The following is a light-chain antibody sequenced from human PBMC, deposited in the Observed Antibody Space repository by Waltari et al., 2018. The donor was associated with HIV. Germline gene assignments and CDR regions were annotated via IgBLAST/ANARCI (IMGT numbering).Light chain of an antibody. CDR3: VLYMGSGISV. CDR1: SGSVSTRYY. J-gene: IGLJ1*01. Sequence: QTVVTQEPSFSVSPGGTVTLTCGLSSGSVSTRYYPSWDQQTPGQAPRTLIDSTNTRSSGVPDRFSGSILGNKAALTITGAQADDESDYYCVLYMGSGISVFGTGTKVTVL. V-gene: IGLV8-61*01. CDR2: STN.